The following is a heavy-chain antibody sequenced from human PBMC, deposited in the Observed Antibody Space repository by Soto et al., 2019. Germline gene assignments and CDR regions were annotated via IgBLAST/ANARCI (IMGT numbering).Heavy chain of an antibody. D-gene: IGHD5-12*01. CDR2: IKEGGSEK. Sequence: GGSLRLSCAASGFTFNTHWMTWVRQAPGKGLEWVAHIKEGGSEKYYVDSVKGRFTVSRDNAKNSLYLQMNSLRDEDTGVYYCARVIYGGWSTIKDYYYYAMDVRGQGTTVTVSS. J-gene: IGHJ6*02. CDR1: GFTFNTHW. V-gene: IGHV3-7*01. CDR3: ARVIYGGWSTIKDYYYYAMDV.